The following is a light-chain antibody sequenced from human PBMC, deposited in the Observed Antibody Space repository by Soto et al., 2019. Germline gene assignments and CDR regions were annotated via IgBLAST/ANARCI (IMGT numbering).Light chain of an antibody. CDR1: QSVLYSSNNKHY. V-gene: IGKV4-1*01. J-gene: IGKJ2*01. CDR2: WAS. CDR3: QQFHSTPYT. Sequence: DIVMTQSPEYLAVSLGERATINCKSSQSVLYSSNNKHYVAWYQQKPGQPPKLLIYWASTRESGVPDRFSGSGSGTDFTLTISSLQAEDVAVYYCQQFHSTPYTFGQGTKLEIK.